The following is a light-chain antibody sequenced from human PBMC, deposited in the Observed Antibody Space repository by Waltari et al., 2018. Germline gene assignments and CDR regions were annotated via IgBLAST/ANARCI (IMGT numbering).Light chain of an antibody. V-gene: IGLV2-8*01. J-gene: IGLJ2*01. Sequence: QAALTQPPSMSGSPGQSVTISCTGTSSYIGGYNRFSWYQQHPGKAPKLLIYEVSQRPSGVSDRFSGSKSGNTASLTISGLQAEDEADYYCSSYAGSNTWVFGGGTRLTVL. CDR3: SSYAGSNTWV. CDR2: EVS. CDR1: SSYIGGYNR.